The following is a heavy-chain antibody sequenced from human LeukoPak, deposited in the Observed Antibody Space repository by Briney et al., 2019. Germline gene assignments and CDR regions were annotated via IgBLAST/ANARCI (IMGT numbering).Heavy chain of an antibody. Sequence: PSETLSLTCAVYGGSFSGYYWSWIRQPPGKGLEWIGEINHSGSTNYNPSLKSRVTISVDTSKNQFSLKLSSVTAADTAVYYCARGPLTGTWGYYYYYYMDVWGKGTTVTVS. D-gene: IGHD7-27*01. V-gene: IGHV4-34*01. CDR1: GGSFSGYY. CDR2: INHSGST. CDR3: ARGPLTGTWGYYYYYYMDV. J-gene: IGHJ6*03.